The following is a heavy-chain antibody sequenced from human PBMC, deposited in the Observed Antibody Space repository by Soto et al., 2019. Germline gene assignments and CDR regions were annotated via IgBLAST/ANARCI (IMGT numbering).Heavy chain of an antibody. D-gene: IGHD1-7*01. Sequence: ASETLSLTCTVSGDSISSGGYSWNWIRQPPGKGLEWIGYIYHSGSTYYNPSLKSRVTISVGRSKNQFSLKLSSVTAADTAVYYCARTESGTFDPWGQGTLVTVSS. V-gene: IGHV4-30-2*01. CDR2: IYHSGST. CDR1: GDSISSGGYS. J-gene: IGHJ5*02. CDR3: ARTESGTFDP.